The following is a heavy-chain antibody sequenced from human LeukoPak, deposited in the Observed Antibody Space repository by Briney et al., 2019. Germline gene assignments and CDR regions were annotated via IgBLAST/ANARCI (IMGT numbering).Heavy chain of an antibody. J-gene: IGHJ4*02. CDR2: ISSSSSYI. CDR1: GFTFSSYS. Sequence: GGSLRLSCAASGFTFSSYSMNWVRQAPGKGLEWVSSISSSSSYIYCADSVKGRFTISRDNAKNSLYLQMNSLRAEDTAVYYCAGPYYYDSSGYYYWGQGTLVTVSS. D-gene: IGHD3-22*01. V-gene: IGHV3-21*01. CDR3: AGPYYYDSSGYYY.